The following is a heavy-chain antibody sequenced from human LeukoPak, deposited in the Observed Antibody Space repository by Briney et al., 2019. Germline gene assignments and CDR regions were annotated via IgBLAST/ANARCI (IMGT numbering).Heavy chain of an antibody. V-gene: IGHV3-21*01. Sequence: GGSLRLSCAASGFTFSSYGMHWVRQAPGKGLEWVSSISSSSSHIYYADSVKGRFTISRDNSKNTLSLQMSSLRAEDTAVYYCAKAETMTQRGYFDYWGQGTLVTVSS. CDR1: GFTFSSYG. CDR3: AKAETMTQRGYFDY. J-gene: IGHJ4*02. CDR2: ISSSSSHI. D-gene: IGHD1-1*01.